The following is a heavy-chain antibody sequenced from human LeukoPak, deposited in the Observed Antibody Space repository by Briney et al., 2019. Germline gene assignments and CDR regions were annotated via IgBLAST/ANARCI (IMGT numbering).Heavy chain of an antibody. CDR1: GASITSYY. CDR3: ASTPEWLLLPD. D-gene: IGHD3-22*01. Sequence: SETLSLTCTVSGASITSYYWSWIRQPAGKGLEWIGRIYISGSTNYNPSLKSRVTMSVDTSKNQFSLKLSSVTAADTAVYYCASTPEWLLLPDWGQGTLVTVSS. CDR2: IYISGST. V-gene: IGHV4-4*07. J-gene: IGHJ4*02.